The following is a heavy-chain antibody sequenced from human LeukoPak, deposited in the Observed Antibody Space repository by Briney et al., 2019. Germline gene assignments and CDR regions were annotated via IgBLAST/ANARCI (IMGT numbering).Heavy chain of an antibody. CDR3: ARTYNWNDGGNFDY. J-gene: IGHJ4*02. Sequence: SETLSLTCTVSGGSISSYYWSWIRQHPGKGLEWIGYIYYSGSTYYNPSLKSRVTISVDTSKNQFSLKLSSVTAADTAVYYCARTYNWNDGGNFDYWGQGTLVTVSS. CDR2: IYYSGST. CDR1: GGSISSYY. V-gene: IGHV4-59*06. D-gene: IGHD1-1*01.